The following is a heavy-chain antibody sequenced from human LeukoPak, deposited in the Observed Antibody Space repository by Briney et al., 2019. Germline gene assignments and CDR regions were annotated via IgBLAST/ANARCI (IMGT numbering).Heavy chain of an antibody. D-gene: IGHD2-2*01. CDR2: IVNDGSEK. CDR1: GFTFSSYG. V-gene: IGHV3-33*06. CDR3: AKVETSGGANCYALDY. Sequence: PGGSLRLSCAASGFTFSSYGMHWVRQTPGKGLEWVAVIVNDGSEKYYADSVKGRFTISRDNPRNTLFLQMNSLSAEDTAVYYCAKVETSGGANCYALDYWGQGTLVTVSS. J-gene: IGHJ4*02.